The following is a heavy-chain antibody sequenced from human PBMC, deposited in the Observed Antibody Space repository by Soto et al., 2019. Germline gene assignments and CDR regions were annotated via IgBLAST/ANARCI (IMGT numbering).Heavy chain of an antibody. J-gene: IGHJ4*02. D-gene: IGHD2-15*01. CDR3: ARGGTVVVVAATPDY. CDR2: IWYDGSNK. Sequence: QVQLVESGGGVVQPGRSLRLSCAASGFTFSSYGMHWVRQAPGKGLEWVAVIWYDGSNKYYADSVKGRFTISRDNSKNTLYLQMNSLRAEDTAVYYCARGGTVVVVAATPDYWGQGTLVTVSS. CDR1: GFTFSSYG. V-gene: IGHV3-33*01.